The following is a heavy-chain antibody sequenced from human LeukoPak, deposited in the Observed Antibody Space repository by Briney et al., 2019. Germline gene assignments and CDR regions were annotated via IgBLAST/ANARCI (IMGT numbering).Heavy chain of an antibody. J-gene: IGHJ4*02. V-gene: IGHV3-74*01. CDR2: INSDGSST. CDR1: GFTFSSYW. Sequence: GGSLRLSCAASGFTFSSYWMHWVRQAPGKGLVWVSRINSDGSSTNNAGSVKGRFTISRDNAKNTLYLQMNSLRAEDTAVYYCVRVAVAGTTTNSDYWGQGTLVTVSS. D-gene: IGHD6-19*01. CDR3: VRVAVAGTTTNSDY.